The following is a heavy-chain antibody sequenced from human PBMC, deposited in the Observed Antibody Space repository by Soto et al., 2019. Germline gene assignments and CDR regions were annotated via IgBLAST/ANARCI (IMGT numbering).Heavy chain of an antibody. D-gene: IGHD6-6*01. CDR3: ARAKEYSSSSGMDV. V-gene: IGHV6-1*01. J-gene: IGHJ6*02. CDR1: GDSVSSDSSA. Sequence: QVQLQQSGPGLVKPSQTLSLTCAISGDSVSSDSSAWNWIRQSPSRGLEWLGRTYYRSDWYNDYAVSVRTRITLNPDTSKNQFSLHLNSVTPEDTAVYYCARAKEYSSSSGMDVWGQGTTVTVSS. CDR2: TYYRSDWYN.